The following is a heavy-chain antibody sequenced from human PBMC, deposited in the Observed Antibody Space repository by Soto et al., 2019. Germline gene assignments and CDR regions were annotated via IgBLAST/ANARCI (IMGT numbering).Heavy chain of an antibody. CDR3: AKEGPITNWYFDY. J-gene: IGHJ4*02. V-gene: IGHV3-30*18. D-gene: IGHD1-1*01. CDR2: ISYDGNLA. Sequence: QVELVESGGGVVQPGRSLRLSCAASGFTFSSYGMHWVRQAPGKGLEWVAVISYDGNLAYYAYSVKGRFTISRDNSKNTLYLQMNSLRTEDTAIYYCAKEGPITNWYFDYWGQGTLVTVSS. CDR1: GFTFSSYG.